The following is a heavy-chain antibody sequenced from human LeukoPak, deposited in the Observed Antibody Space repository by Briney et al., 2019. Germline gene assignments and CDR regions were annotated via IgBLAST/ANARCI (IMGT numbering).Heavy chain of an antibody. CDR1: GFTFSGSW. D-gene: IGHD1-26*01. Sequence: PGGSLRLSCAVSGFTFSGSWMTWVRQAPGKGLEGVANINQDGSVKNYVDSVKGRFIISRDNARNSLYLQMNTLRDDDTAIYYCVREGWSTFYDYWGQGTLVTVSS. CDR3: VREGWSTFYDY. V-gene: IGHV3-7*01. CDR2: INQDGSVK. J-gene: IGHJ4*02.